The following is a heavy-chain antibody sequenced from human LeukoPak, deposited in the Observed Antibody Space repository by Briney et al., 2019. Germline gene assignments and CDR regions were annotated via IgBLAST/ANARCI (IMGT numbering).Heavy chain of an antibody. CDR1: GYSISSGYY. J-gene: IGHJ4*02. CDR2: IYHSGST. D-gene: IGHD3-22*01. CDR3: ARVVDYYDSSGLGYDY. V-gene: IGHV4-38-2*02. Sequence: NSSETLSLTCTVSGYSISSGYYWGWIRQPPGKGLEWIGSIYHSGSTYYNPSLKSRVTISVDTSKNQFSLKLSSVTAADTAVYYCARVVDYYDSSGLGYDYWGQGTLVTVSS.